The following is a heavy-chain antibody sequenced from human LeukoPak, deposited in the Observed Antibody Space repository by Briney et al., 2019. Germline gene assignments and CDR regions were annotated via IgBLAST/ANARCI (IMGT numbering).Heavy chain of an antibody. Sequence: ASVKVPCKASGYTFTTYAINWVRQAPGQGLEWMGWINTNTGNPTYAQGFTGRFVFSLDTSVSTAYLEISSLKAEDTAVYYCARVGIAVERRTYYYYYYMDVWGKGTTVIVSS. CDR1: GYTFTTYA. CDR3: ARVGIAVERRTYYYYYYMDV. V-gene: IGHV7-4-1*02. J-gene: IGHJ6*03. CDR2: INTNTGNP. D-gene: IGHD6-19*01.